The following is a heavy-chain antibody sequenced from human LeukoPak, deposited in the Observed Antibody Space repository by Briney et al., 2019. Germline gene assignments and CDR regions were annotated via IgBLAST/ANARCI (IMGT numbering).Heavy chain of an antibody. Sequence: ASVKVSCKASGYTFTSYDINWVRQATGQGLEWMGWMNPNSGNTGYAQKFQGRATMTRNTSISTAYMELSSLRSEDTAVYYCARRKVYCSSTSCQWYYYMDVWGKGTTVTVPS. CDR1: GYTFTSYD. J-gene: IGHJ6*03. D-gene: IGHD2-2*01. CDR3: ARRKVYCSSTSCQWYYYMDV. V-gene: IGHV1-8*01. CDR2: MNPNSGNT.